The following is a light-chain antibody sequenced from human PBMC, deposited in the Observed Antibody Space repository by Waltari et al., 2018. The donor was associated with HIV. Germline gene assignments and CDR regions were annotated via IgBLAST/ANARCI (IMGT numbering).Light chain of an antibody. Sequence: QSALTHPPSASGSPAQSVTLSCTGTSTDIGGYNYVSWYQQHPGKAPKLIMTEVTKRPSGVPDRFSGSKSGNTASLTVSGLQAEDEAHYYCSSYAPTNKFYVLFGGGTTLTVL. CDR2: EVT. CDR1: STDIGGYNY. J-gene: IGLJ2*01. V-gene: IGLV2-8*01. CDR3: SSYAPTNKFYVL.